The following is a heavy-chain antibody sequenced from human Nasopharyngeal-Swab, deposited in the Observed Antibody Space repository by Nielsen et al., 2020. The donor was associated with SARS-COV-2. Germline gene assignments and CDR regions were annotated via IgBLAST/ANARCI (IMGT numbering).Heavy chain of an antibody. Sequence: GGSLRLSCSASGFTFSTYAMHWVRQAPGKGLEWVAVISYDGSYRFYADSVKGRFTISRDNSKNTLYLQMNGLRADDTAVYYCAKDRVRGMVFYFGYWGQGTLVTVSS. D-gene: IGHD3-10*01. CDR1: GFTFSTYA. V-gene: IGHV3-30*18. J-gene: IGHJ4*02. CDR2: ISYDGSYR. CDR3: AKDRVRGMVFYFGY.